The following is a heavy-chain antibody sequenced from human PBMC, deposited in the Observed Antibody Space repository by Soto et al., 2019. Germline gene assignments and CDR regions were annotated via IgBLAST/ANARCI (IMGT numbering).Heavy chain of an antibody. V-gene: IGHV1-2*04. J-gene: IGHJ5*02. CDR3: ARDGDILAGYYANWFDP. D-gene: IGHD3-9*01. Sequence: ASVKVSCKASGYTFTGYYMHWVRQAPGQGLEWMGWINPNSGGTNYAQKFQGWVTMIRDTSISTAYMELSRLRSDDTAVYYCARDGDILAGYYANWFDPWGQGTLVTVSS. CDR2: INPNSGGT. CDR1: GYTFTGYY.